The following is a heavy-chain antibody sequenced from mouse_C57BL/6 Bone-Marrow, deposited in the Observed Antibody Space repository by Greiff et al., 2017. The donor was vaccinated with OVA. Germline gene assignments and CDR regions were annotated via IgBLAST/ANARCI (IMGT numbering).Heavy chain of an antibody. V-gene: IGHV1-66*01. CDR2: IYPGSGNT. D-gene: IGHD2-2*01. CDR1: GYSFTSYY. Sequence: QVQLQQSGPELVKPGASVKISCKASGYSFTSYYIHWVKQRPGQGLEWIGWIYPGSGNTQYNEKFKGKAALTADTSSSTAYMQLSSLTSEDSAVYYCQSTMVTTGAYWGQGTLVTVSA. CDR3: QSTMVTTGAY. J-gene: IGHJ3*01.